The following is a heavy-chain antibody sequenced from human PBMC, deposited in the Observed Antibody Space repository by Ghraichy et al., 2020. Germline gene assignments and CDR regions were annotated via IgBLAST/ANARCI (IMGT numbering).Heavy chain of an antibody. D-gene: IGHD6-19*01. V-gene: IGHV6-1*01. J-gene: IGHJ4*02. CDR2: TWYRSKWYS. CDR3: ARGSSASNAFAV. Sequence: SQTLSLTCAISGDSVSSNFASWNWIRLSPSRGLEWLGRTWYRSKWYSDSAVSVTSRLTIIPDTSTNQFSLQLRSVTPDDTALYFCARGSSASNAFAVWGRGTLVTVSS. CDR1: GDSVSSNFAS.